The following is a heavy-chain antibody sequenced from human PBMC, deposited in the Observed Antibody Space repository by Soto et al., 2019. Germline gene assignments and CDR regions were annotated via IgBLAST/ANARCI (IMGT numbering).Heavy chain of an antibody. CDR3: GRRWG. D-gene: IGHD1-26*01. Sequence: EVQLVESGGGLVQPGGSLRLSCAASGFIVSSNYMSWVRQAPGKGPEWVALIYSGGTTHYAESVKGRFTISRDKSKNTLYLQMNSVRAGDTGVYCCGRRWGGGHGTMVTVSS. J-gene: IGHJ3*01. CDR1: GFIVSSNY. CDR2: IYSGGTT. V-gene: IGHV3-66*01.